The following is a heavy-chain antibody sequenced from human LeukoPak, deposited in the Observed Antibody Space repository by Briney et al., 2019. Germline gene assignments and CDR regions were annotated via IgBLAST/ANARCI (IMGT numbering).Heavy chain of an antibody. D-gene: IGHD3-10*01. V-gene: IGHV4-38-2*02. CDR1: GYSISSGYF. CDR3: ARGLWARGHFDC. Sequence: SETLSLTCTVSGYSISSGYFWGWIRQPPGKGLEWIGSIYHSGSTYYNPSLRGRVTISVDTSKNQFSLKLSSVTAADTAVYYCARGLWARGHFDCWGQGTLVTVSS. J-gene: IGHJ4*02. CDR2: IYHSGST.